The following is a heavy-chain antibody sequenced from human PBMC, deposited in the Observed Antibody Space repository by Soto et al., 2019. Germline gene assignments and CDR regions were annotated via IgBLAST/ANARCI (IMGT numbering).Heavy chain of an antibody. CDR3: AATFDSGSYDFAGHPW. Sequence: SVKVSCKASGFTFSSSAIQWVRQARGQPLEWIGWIVVGSGKTDCTHNLQARVTITRDKSTSTAYMELSGLRSEDTAVYYCAATFDSGSYDFAGHPWWGQGTMVTVYS. D-gene: IGHD3-16*01. J-gene: IGHJ4*02. V-gene: IGHV1-58*02. CDR1: GFTFSSSA. CDR2: IVVGSGKT.